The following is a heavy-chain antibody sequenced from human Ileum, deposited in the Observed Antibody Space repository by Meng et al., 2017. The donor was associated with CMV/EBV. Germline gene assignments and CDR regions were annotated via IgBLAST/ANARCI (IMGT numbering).Heavy chain of an antibody. CDR1: GFTFSSYW. J-gene: IGHJ3*02. V-gene: IGHV3-74*01. CDR2: INSDGSST. Sequence: GGSLRPSCAASGFTFSSYWMHWVRQAPGKGLVWVSRINSDGSSTSYADSVKGRFTISRDNAKNTLYLQMNSLRAEDTAVYYCARGRPLVPAAPGYAFDIWGQGTMVTVSS. CDR3: ARGRPLVPAAPGYAFDI. D-gene: IGHD2-2*01.